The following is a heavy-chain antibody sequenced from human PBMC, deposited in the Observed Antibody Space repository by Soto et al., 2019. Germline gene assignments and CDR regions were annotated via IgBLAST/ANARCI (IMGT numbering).Heavy chain of an antibody. CDR3: TTDSTQTFCDGGPCYSVQTKSHDS. CDR1: AFAFSNGW. D-gene: IGHD2-15*01. Sequence: GGSLRLSCAASAFAFSNGWRSWVRQAPGKGLEWGGRIKSKIAAGTTDYSAPVKGRFTISRDDSRDTMYLQMNSLRAEDTAVYYCTTDSTQTFCDGGPCYSVQTKSHDSWGQGTLVPISS. J-gene: IGHJ4*02. CDR2: IKSKIAAGTT. V-gene: IGHV3-15*01.